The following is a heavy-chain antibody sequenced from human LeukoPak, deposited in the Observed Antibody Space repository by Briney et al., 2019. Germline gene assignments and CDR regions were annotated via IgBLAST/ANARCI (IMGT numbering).Heavy chain of an antibody. CDR3: AKGDCCSGGSCYRNAFDI. CDR1: GFTFSSYG. V-gene: IGHV3-30*18. D-gene: IGHD2-15*01. J-gene: IGHJ3*02. Sequence: GRSLRLSCAAAGFTFSSYGMHWVRQAPGKGLERVAVISYEGGNKYYADSVKGRFTISRDNSKNTLYLQMHSLRAEDTAVYYCAKGDCCSGGSCYRNAFDIWGQGTMVTVSS. CDR2: ISYEGGNK.